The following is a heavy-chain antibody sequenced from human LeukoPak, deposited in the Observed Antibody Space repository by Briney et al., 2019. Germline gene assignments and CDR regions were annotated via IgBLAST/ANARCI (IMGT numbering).Heavy chain of an antibody. J-gene: IGHJ4*02. CDR2: IDSDTYGNTI. D-gene: IGHD4-17*01. CDR3: ARDRDYAFDY. Sequence: GGSLRLSCATSGFSFSNAWMNWVRQAPGKGLEWISYIDSDTYGNTIYYPHTVKGRFTISRDNAKNSLYLQMDSLRDEDTAVYYCARDRDYAFDYWGQGTLVTVSS. V-gene: IGHV3-48*02. CDR1: GFSFSNAW.